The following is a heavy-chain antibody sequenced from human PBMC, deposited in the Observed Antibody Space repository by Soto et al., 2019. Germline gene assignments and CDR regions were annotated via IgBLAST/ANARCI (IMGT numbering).Heavy chain of an antibody. CDR3: ARVGPPAAGTGKYYYYYGMDV. CDR2: TYYRSKWYN. CDR1: GDSVSSNSAA. D-gene: IGHD6-13*01. V-gene: IGHV6-1*01. J-gene: IGHJ6*02. Sequence: PSQTLSLTCAISGDSVSSNSAAWNWIRQSPSRGLEWLGRTYYRSKWYNDYAVSVKSRITISPDTSKNQFSLQLNSVTPEDTAVYYCARVGPPAAGTGKYYYYYGMDVWGQGTTVTVSS.